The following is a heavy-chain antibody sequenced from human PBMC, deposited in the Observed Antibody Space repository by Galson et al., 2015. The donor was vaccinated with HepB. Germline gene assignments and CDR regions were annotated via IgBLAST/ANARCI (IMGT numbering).Heavy chain of an antibody. CDR1: GFSLSNARMG. CDR2: IFSNDEK. D-gene: IGHD3-9*01. CDR3: ALNTWSRGIFYFDY. V-gene: IGHV2-26*01. Sequence: PALVKPTQTLTLTCTVSGFSLSNARMGVSWIRQPPGKALEWLAHIFSNDEKSYSTSLKSRLTISKDTSKSQVVLTMTNMDPVDTATYYCALNTWSRGIFYFDYWGQGTLVTVSS. J-gene: IGHJ4*02.